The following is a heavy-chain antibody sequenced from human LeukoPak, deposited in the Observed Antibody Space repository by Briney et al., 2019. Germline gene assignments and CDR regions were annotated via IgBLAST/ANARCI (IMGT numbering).Heavy chain of an antibody. V-gene: IGHV4-34*01. CDR1: GGSISGYY. J-gene: IGHJ5*02. CDR2: INHSGST. D-gene: IGHD6-6*01. CDR3: ARHEGQLLVFDP. Sequence: RSETLSLTCTVSGGSISGYYWSWIRQPPGKGLEWIGEINHSGSTNYNPSLKSRVTISVDTSKNQFSLKLSSVTAADTAVYYCARHEGQLLVFDPWGQGTLVTVSS.